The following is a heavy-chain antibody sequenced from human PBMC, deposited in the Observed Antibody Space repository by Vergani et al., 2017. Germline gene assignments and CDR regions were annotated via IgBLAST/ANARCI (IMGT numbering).Heavy chain of an antibody. CDR2: IYYSGST. J-gene: IGHJ5*02. CDR3: AGHSTVEWLVKLGWIDP. Sequence: QLQLQESGPGLVKPSATLSLTCSVSGASIRSRNYYWGWIRQPPGKGLEWIASIYYSGSTYYNPSLKSRVTISVDTSKNQFSLKLSSLTAADTAVYFCAGHSTVEWLVKLGWIDPWGQGILVTVSS. CDR1: GASIRSRNYY. V-gene: IGHV4-39*01. D-gene: IGHD6-19*01.